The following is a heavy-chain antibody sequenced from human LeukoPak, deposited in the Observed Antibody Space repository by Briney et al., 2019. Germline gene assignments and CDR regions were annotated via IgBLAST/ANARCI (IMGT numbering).Heavy chain of an antibody. CDR2: ITFSSSHI. D-gene: IGHD3-22*01. J-gene: IGHJ4*02. V-gene: IGHV3-21*01. CDR1: GFTFSGYV. CDR3: ASASDRGPFNY. Sequence: GGSLRLSCAASGFTFSGYVMTWVRQAPGKGLECVSSITFSSSHIYYADSVKGRFTISRDNSKNTLYLQMNSLRAEDTAVYYCASASDRGPFNYWGQGTLVTVSS.